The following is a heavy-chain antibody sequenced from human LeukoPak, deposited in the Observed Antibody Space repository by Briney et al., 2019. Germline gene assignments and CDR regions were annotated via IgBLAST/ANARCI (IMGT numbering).Heavy chain of an antibody. CDR2: IRYDGSNK. J-gene: IGHJ4*02. CDR1: GFTVSSNY. Sequence: GGSLRLSCAASGFTVSSNYMSWVRQAPGKGLGWVAFIRYDGSNKYYADSVKGRFTISRDNSKNTLYLQMNSLRAEDTAVYYCAKDQVPAAWYYFDYWGQGTLVTVSS. CDR3: AKDQVPAAWYYFDY. D-gene: IGHD2-2*01. V-gene: IGHV3-30*02.